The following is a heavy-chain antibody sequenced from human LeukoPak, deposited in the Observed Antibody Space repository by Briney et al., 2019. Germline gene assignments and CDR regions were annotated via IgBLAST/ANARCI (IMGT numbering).Heavy chain of an antibody. CDR2: FDPEDGET. CDR1: GYTLTELS. D-gene: IGHD3-9*01. Sequence: ASVKVSCKVSGYTLTELSMHWARQAPGKGLEWMGGFDPEDGETIYAQKFQGRVTMTEDTSTDTAYMELSSLRSEDTAVYYCARDSAFEWLPQVFYFDYWGQGTLVTVSS. V-gene: IGHV1-24*01. CDR3: ARDSAFEWLPQVFYFDY. J-gene: IGHJ4*02.